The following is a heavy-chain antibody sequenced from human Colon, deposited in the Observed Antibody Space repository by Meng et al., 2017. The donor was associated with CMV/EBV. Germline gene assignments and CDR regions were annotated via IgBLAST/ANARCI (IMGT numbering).Heavy chain of an antibody. V-gene: IGHV1-8*01. Sequence: CKTSGYAFMYYDITWVRQASGQGVEWMGWMNPNSGNTGYAQRFEGRVTMTRNTAINTAYLELDSLRSEDTAVYYCATVIYGSRWSDYWGQGTLVTVSS. J-gene: IGHJ4*02. D-gene: IGHD6-13*01. CDR3: ATVIYGSRWSDY. CDR2: MNPNSGNT. CDR1: GYAFMYYD.